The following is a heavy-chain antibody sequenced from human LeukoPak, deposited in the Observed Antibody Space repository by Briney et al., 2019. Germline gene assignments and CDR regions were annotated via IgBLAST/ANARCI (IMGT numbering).Heavy chain of an antibody. D-gene: IGHD5-24*01. V-gene: IGHV3-30*03. CDR2: ISYDGSNK. CDR3: VREARERGGFDY. CDR1: GFTFSSYG. J-gene: IGHJ4*02. Sequence: GGSVRLSCAASGFTFSSYGMHWVRQAPGKGLEWVAVISYDGSNKYYADSVKGRFTISRDNAKNSLYLQMNSLRAEDTAVYYCVREARERGGFDYWGQGTLVTVSS.